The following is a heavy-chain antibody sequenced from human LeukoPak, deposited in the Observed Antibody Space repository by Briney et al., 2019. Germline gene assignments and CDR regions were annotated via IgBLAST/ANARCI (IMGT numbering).Heavy chain of an antibody. Sequence: GESLKISCKGSGYSFTSYWIGWVRQMPGKGLEWMGISFPGDSDIRYSPSFQGQVTISADKSISTAYLQWSSLKASDTAVYYCARRGSSRGPFDYWGQGTLVTVSS. J-gene: IGHJ4*02. V-gene: IGHV5-51*01. D-gene: IGHD6-6*01. CDR3: ARRGSSRGPFDY. CDR1: GYSFTSYW. CDR2: SFPGDSDI.